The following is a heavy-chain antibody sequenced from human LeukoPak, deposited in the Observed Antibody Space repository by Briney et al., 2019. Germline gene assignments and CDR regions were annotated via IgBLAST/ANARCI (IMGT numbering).Heavy chain of an antibody. CDR1: GFTFDDYA. CDR3: AKDYDSSPDAFDI. CDR2: ISWNSGSI. J-gene: IGHJ3*02. D-gene: IGHD3-22*01. Sequence: GRSLRLSCAASGFTFDDYAMHWVRQAPGKGLEWVSGISWNSGSIGYADSVKGRFTISRDNAKNSLYLQMNSLRAEDTALYYCAKDYDSSPDAFDIWGQGTMDTVSS. V-gene: IGHV3-9*01.